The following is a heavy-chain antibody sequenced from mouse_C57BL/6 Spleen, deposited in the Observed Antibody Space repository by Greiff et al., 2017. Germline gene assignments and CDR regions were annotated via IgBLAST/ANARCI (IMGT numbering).Heavy chain of an antibody. CDR1: GYTFTDYY. Sequence: VQLQQSGAELVRPGASVKLSCKASGYTFTDYYINWVKQRPGQGLEWIARIYPGSGNTYYNEKFKGKATLTAEKSSSTAYMQLSSLTSEDSAVYFCARGDYDGLFDYWGQGTTLTVSS. CDR3: ARGDYDGLFDY. D-gene: IGHD2-4*01. J-gene: IGHJ2*01. CDR2: IYPGSGNT. V-gene: IGHV1-76*01.